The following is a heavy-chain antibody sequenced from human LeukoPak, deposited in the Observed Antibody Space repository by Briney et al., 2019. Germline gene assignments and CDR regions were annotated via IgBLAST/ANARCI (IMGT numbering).Heavy chain of an antibody. D-gene: IGHD1-14*01. CDR1: GYTFTGYY. J-gene: IGHJ5*02. V-gene: IGHV1-2*02. Sequence: GASVKVSCKASGYTFTGYYMHWVRQAPGQGLEWMGWINPNSGGTNYAQKFQGRVTMTRDTSISTAYMELSRLRSDDTAVYYCARDPRPLTTTLNNWFDPWGQGTLVTVSS. CDR3: ARDPRPLTTTLNNWFDP. CDR2: INPNSGGT.